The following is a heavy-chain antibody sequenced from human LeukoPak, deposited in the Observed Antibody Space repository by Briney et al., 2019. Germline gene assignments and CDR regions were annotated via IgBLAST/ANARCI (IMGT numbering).Heavy chain of an antibody. CDR1: GGSISSYY. Sequence: SETLSLTCPVTGGSISSYYWSWIRQPPGKGRDWIGYIYYIGSTHYTPSLKNRITISVDTSETQFSLKMSSVNAADTAVYYCARHLTLLYFGQLDLAPIGFDIWGQGTMVTVSS. CDR2: IYYIGST. J-gene: IGHJ3*02. V-gene: IGHV4-59*08. CDR3: ARHLTLLYFGQLDLAPIGFDI. D-gene: IGHD3-9*01.